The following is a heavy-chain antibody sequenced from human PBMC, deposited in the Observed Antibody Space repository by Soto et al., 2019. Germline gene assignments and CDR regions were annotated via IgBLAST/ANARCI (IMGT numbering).Heavy chain of an antibody. Sequence: EVQLLESGGGLVQPGGSLRLSCAASGFTFSSYAMSWVRQAPGKGLEWVSAISGSGGDTYYPGSVKGRFTISRENAKNSLYLQMNSLRAGDTAVYYCARGGYSYGAGIDYWGQGTLVTVSS. CDR2: ISGSGGDT. D-gene: IGHD5-18*01. CDR3: ARGGYSYGAGIDY. CDR1: GFTFSSYA. J-gene: IGHJ4*02. V-gene: IGHV3-23*01.